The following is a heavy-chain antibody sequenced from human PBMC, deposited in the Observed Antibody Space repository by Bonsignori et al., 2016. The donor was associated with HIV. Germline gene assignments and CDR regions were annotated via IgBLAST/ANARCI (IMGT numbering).Heavy chain of an antibody. D-gene: IGHD3-10*01. CDR3: AKDMNPLWFGELFGAPDY. Sequence: VRQAPGKGLEWVSGISWNSGSIGYADSVKGRFTISRDNAKNSLYLQMNSLRAEDTALYYCAKDMNPLWFGELFGAPDYWGQGTLVTVSS. J-gene: IGHJ4*02. V-gene: IGHV3-9*01. CDR2: ISWNSGSI.